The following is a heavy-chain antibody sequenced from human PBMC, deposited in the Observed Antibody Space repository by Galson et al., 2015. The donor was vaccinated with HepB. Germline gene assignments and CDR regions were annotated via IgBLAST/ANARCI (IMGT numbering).Heavy chain of an antibody. Sequence: SLRLSCAASGFTFSSYAMSWVRQAPGKGLEWVSAISGSGGSTYYADSVKGRFTISRDNSKNTLYLQMNSLRAEDTAVYYCAKDRRSVRFLEWLLPLNLFDYWGQGTLVTVSS. V-gene: IGHV3-23*01. CDR1: GFTFSSYA. CDR2: ISGSGGST. CDR3: AKDRRSVRFLEWLLPLNLFDY. J-gene: IGHJ4*02. D-gene: IGHD3-3*01.